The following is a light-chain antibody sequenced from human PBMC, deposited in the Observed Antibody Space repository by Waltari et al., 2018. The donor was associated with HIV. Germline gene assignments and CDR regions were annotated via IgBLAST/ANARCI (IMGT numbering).Light chain of an antibody. CDR1: SSNIGSTT. Sequence: QSVLTQPPSASGTPGQRVTIPCSGSSSNIGSTTVTWYQHLPGTAPKLHTYSNSQRPSGVPDRFSGSRSGTSASLAISGLQSEDEADYYCAAWDDSLNGWVFGGGTKLTVL. V-gene: IGLV1-44*01. CDR3: AAWDDSLNGWV. J-gene: IGLJ3*02. CDR2: SNS.